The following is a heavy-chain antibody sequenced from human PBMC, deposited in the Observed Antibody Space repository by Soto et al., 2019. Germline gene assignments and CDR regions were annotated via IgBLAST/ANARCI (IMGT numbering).Heavy chain of an antibody. J-gene: IGHJ4*02. V-gene: IGHV1-45*02. CDR3: AGGGAGSGPFTWELPDH. CDR2: ITPFSGDV. Sequence: QMQLVQSGAEVKKTGSSVTVSCKALGNTFTYRYLHWVRQAPGQALEWMGWITPFSGDVHYAQKFQERVTITRDRSINTGYMQMSSLRSEDTAMYFCAGGGAGSGPFTWELPDHWGQGTLVTVSS. D-gene: IGHD1-26*01. CDR1: GNTFTYRY.